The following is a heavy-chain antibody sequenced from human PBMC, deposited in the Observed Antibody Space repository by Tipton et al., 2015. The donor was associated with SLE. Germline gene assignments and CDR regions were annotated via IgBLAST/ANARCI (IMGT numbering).Heavy chain of an antibody. CDR3: AKEAYYGSGTYCPLDS. J-gene: IGHJ4*02. CDR1: GFTFSSYG. CDR2: IWYDGSNK. D-gene: IGHD3-10*01. V-gene: IGHV3-30*18. Sequence: RSLRLSCAASGFTFSSYGMHWVRQAPGKGLEWVADIWYDGSNKYYADSVKGRFTISRDNSKNTLYLQMNSLRAEDTAVYYCAKEAYYGSGTYCPLDSWGQGPLVTVSS.